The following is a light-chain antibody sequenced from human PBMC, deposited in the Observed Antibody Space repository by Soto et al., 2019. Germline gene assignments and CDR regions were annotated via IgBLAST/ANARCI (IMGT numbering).Light chain of an antibody. CDR3: LQYSTYPWT. Sequence: DIQMTQSPSSLSASVGDRVTITCRASQDIRNDLDWFQQKTAKAPERLIYEASNLQSGVPSRFSGSGSGTEFTLTISSLQAEDFATYFCLQYSTYPWTFGQGTKVEIK. J-gene: IGKJ1*01. V-gene: IGKV1-17*01. CDR1: QDIRND. CDR2: EAS.